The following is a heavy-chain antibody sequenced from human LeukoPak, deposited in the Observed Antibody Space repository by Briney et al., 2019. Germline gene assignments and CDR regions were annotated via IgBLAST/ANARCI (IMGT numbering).Heavy chain of an antibody. CDR1: GGTFSSYA. CDR2: IIPIFGTA. CDR3: AREIMASYSGSYYFDY. V-gene: IGHV1-69*05. Sequence: ASVKVSCKASGGTFSSYAISWVRQAPGQGLEWMGRIIPIFGTANYAQKFQGRVTITTDESTSTAYMELSSLRSEDTALYYCAREIMASYSGSYYFDYWGQGTLVTVSS. J-gene: IGHJ4*02. D-gene: IGHD1-26*01.